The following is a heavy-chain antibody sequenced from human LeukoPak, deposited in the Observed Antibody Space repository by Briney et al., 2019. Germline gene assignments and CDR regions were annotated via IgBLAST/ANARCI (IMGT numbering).Heavy chain of an antibody. D-gene: IGHD6-13*01. CDR2: IWYDGSNK. CDR1: GFTFSSYG. CDR3: ARDYSSSWYRYNWFDP. Sequence: GGSLRLSCAASGFTFSSYGMHWVRQAPGKGLEWVAVIWYDGSNKYYADSVKGRFTISRDNSKNTVYLQMNSLRAEDTAVYYCARDYSSSWYRYNWFDPWGQGTLVTVSS. V-gene: IGHV3-33*01. J-gene: IGHJ5*02.